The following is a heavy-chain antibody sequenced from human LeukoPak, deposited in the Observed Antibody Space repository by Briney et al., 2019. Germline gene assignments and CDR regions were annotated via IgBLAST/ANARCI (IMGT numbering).Heavy chain of an antibody. CDR2: INWNSDNI. CDR3: ARASYYYDTTGLGAVDI. J-gene: IGHJ3*02. Sequence: GGSLRLSCAASGFTFNDHAMYWVRQAPGKGLEWVSGINWNSDNIGYADSVKGRLTISGDDAKKSLFLQMNSLRTEDTALYYCARASYYYDTTGLGAVDIWGQGTMVTVSS. D-gene: IGHD3-22*01. V-gene: IGHV3-9*01. CDR1: GFTFNDHA.